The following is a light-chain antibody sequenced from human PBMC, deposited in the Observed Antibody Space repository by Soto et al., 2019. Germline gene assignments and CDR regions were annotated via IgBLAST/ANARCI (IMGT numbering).Light chain of an antibody. CDR3: QQRSNWPRT. J-gene: IGKJ5*01. CDR2: DAS. Sequence: IVLTQSPATLYGYPAERATLSCVASQSVSSYLAWYQQKPGQAPRLLIYDASNRATGIPARFSGSGSGTDFTLTISSLEPEDFAVYYCQQRSNWPRTFGQGTRPEI. CDR1: QSVSSY. V-gene: IGKV3-11*01.